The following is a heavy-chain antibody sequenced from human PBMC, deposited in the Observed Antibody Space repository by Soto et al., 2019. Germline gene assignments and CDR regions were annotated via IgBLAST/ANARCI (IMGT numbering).Heavy chain of an antibody. CDR3: ARDGANYYESSGSGDI. V-gene: IGHV1-8*01. CDR2: MNPNSGNT. D-gene: IGHD3-22*01. Sequence: QVQLVQSGAEVKKPGASVKVSCKASGYTFTSYDINWVRQATGQGLEWMGWMNPNSGNTGYAQKFQGRVTMTRNTSISTAYLELSRLRSEDTAVYYCARDGANYYESSGSGDIWGKGTMVTVSS. J-gene: IGHJ3*02. CDR1: GYTFTSYD.